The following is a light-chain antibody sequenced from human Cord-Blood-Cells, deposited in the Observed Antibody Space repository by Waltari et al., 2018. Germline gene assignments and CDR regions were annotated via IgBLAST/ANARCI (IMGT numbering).Light chain of an antibody. J-gene: IGLJ2*01. Sequence: QSALTQPASVSGSPGQSITISCTGTSSDVGGYNYVPWYQQHPGKAPKLMIYDVSNRPSGVSKRFSGSKSSNTASLTISGLQAEDEADYYCSSYTSSSTVVFGGGTKLTVL. CDR1: SSDVGGYNY. V-gene: IGLV2-14*01. CDR3: SSYTSSSTVV. CDR2: DVS.